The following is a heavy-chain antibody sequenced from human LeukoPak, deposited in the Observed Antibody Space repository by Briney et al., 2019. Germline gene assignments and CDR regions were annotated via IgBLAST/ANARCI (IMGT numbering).Heavy chain of an antibody. V-gene: IGHV3-30*10. J-gene: IGHJ3*02. Sequence: PGGSLRLSCAASGSTFSTYVMHWVRQAPGKGLEWVAGVSYDGDIQYYTDSVRGRFTISRDNSENTLFLQMNSLRPEDTAVFFCARVQCSGATCPGGPFDIWGQGTMVSVSS. D-gene: IGHD2-15*01. CDR2: VSYDGDIQ. CDR3: ARVQCSGATCPGGPFDI. CDR1: GSTFSTYV.